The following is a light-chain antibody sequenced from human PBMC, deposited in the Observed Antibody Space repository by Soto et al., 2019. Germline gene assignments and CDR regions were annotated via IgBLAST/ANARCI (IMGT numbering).Light chain of an antibody. CDR2: GTS. J-gene: IGKJ1*01. Sequence: EIVLTQPPGTLSLSPGERATLSCRASQSVSSSYLAWYQQKPGQAPRLLIYGTSSRATAIPDRFSGSGSGTDFTLTISRLEPEDFAVYYCQQYGSSSWTFGQGTKVEIK. V-gene: IGKV3-20*01. CDR1: QSVSSSY. CDR3: QQYGSSSWT.